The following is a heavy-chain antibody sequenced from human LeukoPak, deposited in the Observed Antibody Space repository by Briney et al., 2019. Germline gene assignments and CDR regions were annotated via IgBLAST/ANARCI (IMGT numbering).Heavy chain of an antibody. CDR2: NWFDGGDK. CDR1: GFTFSNYW. J-gene: IGHJ4*02. D-gene: IGHD1-1*01. CDR3: ARVAYTWNDDY. Sequence: GGSLRLSCATSGFTFSNYWMSWVRQAPGKGLEWVADNWFDGGDKRYADSVKGRFTISRDNSKNTLYLEMDSLRAEDAAIYYCARVAYTWNDDYWGQGTLVTVSS. V-gene: IGHV3-33*08.